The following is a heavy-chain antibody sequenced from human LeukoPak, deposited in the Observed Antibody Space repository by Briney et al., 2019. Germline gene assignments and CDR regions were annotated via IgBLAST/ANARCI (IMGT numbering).Heavy chain of an antibody. Sequence: SVKVSCKASGGTFSSYAISWVRQAPGQGLEWMGGIIPIFGTANYAQKFQGRVTITADESTSTAYMELSSLRSEDTAVCYCARENGSGLTIHANYYYYGMDVWGQGTTVTVSS. J-gene: IGHJ6*02. CDR3: ARENGSGLTIHANYYYYGMDV. V-gene: IGHV1-69*13. D-gene: IGHD3-10*01. CDR1: GGTFSSYA. CDR2: IIPIFGTA.